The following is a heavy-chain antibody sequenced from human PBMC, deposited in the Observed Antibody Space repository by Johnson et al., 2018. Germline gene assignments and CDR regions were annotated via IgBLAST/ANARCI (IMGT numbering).Heavy chain of an antibody. J-gene: IGHJ3*01. V-gene: IGHV4-59*01. CDR2: IYYSGST. D-gene: IGHD4-11*01. CDR1: GGSINNFY. Sequence: QVQLQESGPGLVKPSETLSLTCSVSGGSINNFYWSWIRQPPGKGLEWIGYIYYSGSTHYNPSLESRVTISVDTSKNQFSLKLTSVTTADTAVYYCARQTVTNAFDLWGQVTMVTVSS. CDR3: ARQTVTNAFDL.